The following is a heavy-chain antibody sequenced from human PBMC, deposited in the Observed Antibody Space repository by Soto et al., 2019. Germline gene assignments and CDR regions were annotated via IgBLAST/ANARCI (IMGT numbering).Heavy chain of an antibody. CDR2: ISGSGRAI. J-gene: IGHJ6*02. CDR3: ARDGHRGYDMDV. V-gene: IGHV3-48*02. CDR1: GFTFSNSH. D-gene: IGHD3-10*01. Sequence: EVQLVESGGGLVQPGGSLRLSCTASGFTFSNSHMDWVRQAPGKGLEWVSYISGSGRAIFYADSVKGRFTISRDNAKNSLYLQMSSLRDEDTAVYYCARDGHRGYDMDVWGQGTTVTVSS.